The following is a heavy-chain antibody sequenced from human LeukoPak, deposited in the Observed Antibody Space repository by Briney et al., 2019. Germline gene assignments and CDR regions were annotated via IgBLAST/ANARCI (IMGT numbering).Heavy chain of an antibody. CDR1: GYTFINYG. CDR2: ISAYSGNT. V-gene: IGHV1-18*01. D-gene: IGHD3-3*01. J-gene: IGHJ4*02. CDR3: ARAPDDYDFSSGPFDY. Sequence: GASVPVACKAPGYTFINYGISWVRQAPGQGLEWMGWISAYSGNTNYAQNLQGRVTMTTDTSTSTAYMELRSLRSDDTAVYYCARAPDDYDFSSGPFDYWGRGRLVTVSS.